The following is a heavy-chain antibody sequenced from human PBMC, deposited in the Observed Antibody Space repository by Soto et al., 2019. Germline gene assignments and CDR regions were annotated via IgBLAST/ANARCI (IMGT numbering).Heavy chain of an antibody. D-gene: IGHD3-22*01. Sequence: GESLKISCKGSGYSFTHYWFGWVRQMPGKGLEWMGLIYPYDSETRYSPSFQGQVTMSVDKSISTAYLQWSSLKASDTAMYYCVRRPDGGYYFDYWGQGTLVTVSS. CDR2: IYPYDSET. CDR3: VRRPDGGYYFDY. CDR1: GYSFTHYW. J-gene: IGHJ4*02. V-gene: IGHV5-51*01.